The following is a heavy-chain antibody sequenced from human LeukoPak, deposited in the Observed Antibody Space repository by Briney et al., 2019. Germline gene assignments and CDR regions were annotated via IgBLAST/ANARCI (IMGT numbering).Heavy chain of an antibody. CDR2: IISIGGRT. CDR1: GFTFSSYA. J-gene: IGHJ4*02. CDR3: AKGPKVAGRPYYFDY. Sequence: GGSLRPSCAASGFTFSSYAVSWVRQVPGRGLEWVPAIISIGGRTYYADSGKGRFTISRDTSKNTLYVQVNSLRAEDTAVYYCAKGPKVAGRPYYFDYWGKGTLVTVSS. D-gene: IGHD6-19*01. V-gene: IGHV3-23*01.